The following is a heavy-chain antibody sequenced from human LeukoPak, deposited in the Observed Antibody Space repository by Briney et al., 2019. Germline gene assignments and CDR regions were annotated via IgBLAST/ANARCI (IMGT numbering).Heavy chain of an antibody. CDR3: ARLSSGYYHFDY. D-gene: IGHD3-22*01. CDR2: IYHSGST. J-gene: IGHJ4*02. CDR1: GGSFSGYY. V-gene: IGHV4-38-2*01. Sequence: SETLSLTCAVYGGSFSGYYWGWIRQPPGKGLEWIGSIYHSGSTYYNPSLKSRVTISVDTSKNQFSLKLSSVTAADTAVYYCARLSSGYYHFDYWGQGTLVTVSS.